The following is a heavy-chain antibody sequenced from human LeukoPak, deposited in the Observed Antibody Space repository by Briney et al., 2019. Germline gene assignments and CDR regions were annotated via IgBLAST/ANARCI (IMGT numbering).Heavy chain of an antibody. V-gene: IGHV3-23*01. Sequence: GGSLRLSCAASGFSFSTYAMSWVRQAPGKGLEWVSGVNGNGGSTSYADSVKGRFTIFRDNSKNTVYQQMNSLRVEDTAVYYCAKSLYGGCDYWGQGTVVTVSS. CDR2: VNGNGGST. CDR1: GFSFSTYA. CDR3: AKSLYGGCDY. D-gene: IGHD3-16*02. J-gene: IGHJ4*02.